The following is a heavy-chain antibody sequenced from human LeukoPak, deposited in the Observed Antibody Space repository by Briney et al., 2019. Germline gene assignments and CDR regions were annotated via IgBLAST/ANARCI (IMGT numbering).Heavy chain of an antibody. CDR3: ARAHRIAVAGALGY. Sequence: GASVKVSCKASGYTFTSYDINWVRQATGQGLEWMGWMNPNSGNTGYAQKFQGRVTMTRNTSISTAYMELSSLRSEDTAVYYCARAHRIAVAGALGYWDQGTLVTVSS. CDR1: GYTFTSYD. CDR2: MNPNSGNT. D-gene: IGHD6-19*01. V-gene: IGHV1-8*01. J-gene: IGHJ4*02.